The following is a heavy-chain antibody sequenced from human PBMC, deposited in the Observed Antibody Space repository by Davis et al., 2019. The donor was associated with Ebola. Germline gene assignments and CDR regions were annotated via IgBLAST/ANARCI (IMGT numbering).Heavy chain of an antibody. CDR1: GFTFSSYS. D-gene: IGHD6-6*01. J-gene: IGHJ4*02. CDR2: ISSSSSYI. CDR3: ARVRVKYIAAPSDFDY. V-gene: IGHV3-21*01. Sequence: GESLKISCEVSGFTFSSYSMNWVRQAPGKGLEWVSSISSSSSYIYYADSVKGRFTISRDNAKNSLYLQMNSLRAEDTAVYYCARVRVKYIAAPSDFDYWGQGTLVTVSS.